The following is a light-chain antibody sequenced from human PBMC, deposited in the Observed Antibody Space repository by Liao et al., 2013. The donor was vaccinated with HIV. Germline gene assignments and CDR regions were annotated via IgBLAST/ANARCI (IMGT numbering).Light chain of an antibody. CDR1: ALPTQY. CDR3: QSADSSGTYPV. Sequence: SYELTQPPSVSVSPGQTARITCSGEALPTQYSHWYQKRPGQAPIVLIYKDTERPSGIPERFSGSSSGTTVTLTISGVQAEDEADYYCQSADSSGTYPVFGGGTKLTVL. V-gene: IGLV3-25*03. J-gene: IGLJ2*01. CDR2: KDT.